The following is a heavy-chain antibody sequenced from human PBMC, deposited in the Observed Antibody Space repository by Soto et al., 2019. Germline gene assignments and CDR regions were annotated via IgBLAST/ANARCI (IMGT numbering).Heavy chain of an antibody. D-gene: IGHD3-3*01. CDR2: IYYTGNT. CDR1: GGSVSSGSYY. V-gene: IGHV4-31*03. J-gene: IGHJ5*02. Sequence: QVQLQESGPGLVKPSQTLSLTCTVSGGSVSSGSYYWSWIRQRPGRGLEWSGYIYYTGNTYYNPSLKSRLAISVDTSKTQFSLKLTSLTAADTAVYYCAIHPRSAYYHDPWGQGTLVTVSS. CDR3: AIHPRSAYYHDP.